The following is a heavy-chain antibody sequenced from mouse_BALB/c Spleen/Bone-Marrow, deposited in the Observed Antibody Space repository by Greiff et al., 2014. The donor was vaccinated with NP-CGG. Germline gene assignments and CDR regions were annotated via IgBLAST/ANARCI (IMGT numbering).Heavy chain of an antibody. CDR3: ARYFDYDYFDY. CDR2: IDPYNGGT. CDR1: GYAFTSYN. D-gene: IGHD2-4*01. J-gene: IGHJ2*01. Sequence: EVKLMESGPELVKPGASVKVSCKASGYAFTSYNMYWVKQSHGKSLEWIGYIDPYNGGTYYNQKSKGKATLTVDKSSSTAYMHLNSLTSEDSALYYCARYFDYDYFDYWGQGTTLTVSS. V-gene: IGHV1S135*01.